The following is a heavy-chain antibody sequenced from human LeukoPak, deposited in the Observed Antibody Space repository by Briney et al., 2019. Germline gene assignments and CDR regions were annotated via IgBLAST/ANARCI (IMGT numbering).Heavy chain of an antibody. Sequence: ASVKVSCKASGYTFTSYDINWVRQATGQGLEWMGWMNPNRGNTGYAQKFQGRVTITRNTSISTAYMELSSLRSEDTAVYYCARGRRDDYVWGSYRYVDYWGQGTLVTVSS. CDR1: GYTFTSYD. CDR2: MNPNRGNT. V-gene: IGHV1-8*03. CDR3: ARGRRDDYVWGSYRYVDY. D-gene: IGHD3-16*02. J-gene: IGHJ4*02.